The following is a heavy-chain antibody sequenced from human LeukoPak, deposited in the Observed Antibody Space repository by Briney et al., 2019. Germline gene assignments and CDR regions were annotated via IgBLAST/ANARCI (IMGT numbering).Heavy chain of an antibody. Sequence: SETLSLTCTVSGGSISSSSYYWGWIRQPPGKGLEWIGSIYYSGSTYYNPSLKSRVTISVDTSKSQFSLKLSSVTAADTAVYYCARRLITISGYFDYWGQGTLVTVSS. D-gene: IGHD3-3*01. V-gene: IGHV4-39*01. CDR3: ARRLITISGYFDY. CDR2: IYYSGST. J-gene: IGHJ4*02. CDR1: GGSISSSSYY.